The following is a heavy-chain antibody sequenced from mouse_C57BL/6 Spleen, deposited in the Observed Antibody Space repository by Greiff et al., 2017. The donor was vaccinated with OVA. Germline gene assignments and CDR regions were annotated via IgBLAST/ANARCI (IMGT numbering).Heavy chain of an antibody. CDR3: ARKGPYEGYAMDY. CDR1: GYTFTSYW. CDR2: IYPGSGST. J-gene: IGHJ4*01. Sequence: QVHVKQPGAELVKPGASVKMSCKASGYTFTSYWITWVKQRPGQGLEWIGDIYPGSGSTNYNEKFKSKATLTVDTSSSTAYMQLSSLTSEDSAVYYCARKGPYEGYAMDYWGQGTSVTVSS. V-gene: IGHV1-55*01. D-gene: IGHD2-3*01.